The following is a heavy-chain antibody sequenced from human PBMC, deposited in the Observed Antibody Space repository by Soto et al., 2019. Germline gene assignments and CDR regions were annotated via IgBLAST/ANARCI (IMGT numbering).Heavy chain of an antibody. V-gene: IGHV3-33*01. CDR3: ARDKEEDTAMDYYYYYGMDV. J-gene: IGHJ6*02. CDR2: IWYDGSNK. CDR1: GFTFSSYG. Sequence: GGSLRLSCAASGFTFSSYGMHWVRQAPGKGLEWVAVIWYDGSNKYYADSVKGRFTISRDNSKNTLYLQMNSLRAEDTAVYYCARDKEEDTAMDYYYYYGMDVWGQGTTVTVSS. D-gene: IGHD5-18*01.